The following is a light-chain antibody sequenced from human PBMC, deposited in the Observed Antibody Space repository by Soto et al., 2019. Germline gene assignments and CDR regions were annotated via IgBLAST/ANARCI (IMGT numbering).Light chain of an antibody. CDR2: WAS. CDR1: QNILHSSNKKNY. J-gene: IGKJ2*03. CDR3: QQYYSSPYS. V-gene: IGKV4-1*01. Sequence: DIVMTQSPDSLAVSLGERAAINCKSSQNILHSSNKKNYLAWYQQKPGQPPKKLIYWASTRESGVPDRFSGSGSGTDFTLTISSLQAEDVAVYYCQQYYSSPYSFGQGTKLEIK.